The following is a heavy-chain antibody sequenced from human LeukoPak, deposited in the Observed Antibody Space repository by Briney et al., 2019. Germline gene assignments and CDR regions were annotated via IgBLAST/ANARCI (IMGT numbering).Heavy chain of an antibody. CDR3: ARRTGGSWDY. CDR1: GYTFTGYY. V-gene: IGHV1-2*02. Sequence: ASVKVSCKASGYTFTGYYMHWVRQAPGQGLEWMGWINPNSGGTNYAQKFQGRVTMTRDTSISTAYMELRSLRSDDTAVYYCARRTGGSWDYWGQGTLVTVSS. J-gene: IGHJ4*02. CDR2: INPNSGGT. D-gene: IGHD5-12*01.